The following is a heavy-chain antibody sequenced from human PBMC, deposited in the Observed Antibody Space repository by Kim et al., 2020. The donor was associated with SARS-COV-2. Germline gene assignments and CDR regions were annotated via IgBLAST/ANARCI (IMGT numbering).Heavy chain of an antibody. J-gene: IGHJ6*01. D-gene: IGHD6-13*01. CDR1: GFTFSSYA. Sequence: GSLRLSCAASGFTFSSYAMHWVRQAPGKGLEWVAVISYDGSNKYYADSVKGRFTISRDNSKNTLYLQMNSLRAEDTAVYYCARDRMEAAAGILLPYYYY. V-gene: IGHV3-30*04. CDR3: ARDRMEAAAGILLPYYYY. CDR2: ISYDGSNK.